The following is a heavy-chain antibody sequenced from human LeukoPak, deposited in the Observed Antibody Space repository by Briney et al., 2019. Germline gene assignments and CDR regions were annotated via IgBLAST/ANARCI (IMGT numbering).Heavy chain of an antibody. V-gene: IGHV4-4*07. CDR3: ARVTGQDIVVVPAAPGYYYYMDV. J-gene: IGHJ6*03. Sequence: SETLSLTCTVSGGSISSYYWSWIRQPAGKGLEWIGRIYTSGSTNYNPSLKSRVTISVDTSKNQFSLKLSSVTAADTAVYYCARVTGQDIVVVPAAPGYYYYMDVWGKGTTVTVSS. CDR1: GGSISSYY. D-gene: IGHD2-2*01. CDR2: IYTSGST.